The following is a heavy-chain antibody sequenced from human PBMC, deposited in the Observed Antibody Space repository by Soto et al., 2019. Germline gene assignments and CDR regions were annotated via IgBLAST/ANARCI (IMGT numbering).Heavy chain of an antibody. V-gene: IGHV3-30*18. J-gene: IGHJ4*02. CDR3: AKSPPSHYYDSSGGPFYG. D-gene: IGHD3-22*01. CDR1: GFTFSSYG. Sequence: GGSLRLSCAASGFTFSSYGMHWVRQAPGKGLEWVAVISYDGSNKYYADSVKGRFTISRDNSKNTLYLQMNSLRAEDTAVYYCAKSPPSHYYDSSGGPFYGWGQGTLVTVSS. CDR2: ISYDGSNK.